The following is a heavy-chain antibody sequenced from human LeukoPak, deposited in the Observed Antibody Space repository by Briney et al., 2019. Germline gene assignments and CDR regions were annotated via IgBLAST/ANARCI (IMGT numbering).Heavy chain of an antibody. CDR3: VRHWAF. CDR1: GFTVNSNH. V-gene: IGHV3-66*04. Sequence: GVSLRLSCADSGFTVNSNHMSWVRQAPGKGLEWVSVIYSDSSTYYADSVKGRFTISRDNSKNTFYLQMNSLRAEDTALYYCVRHWAFWGQGTLVTVSS. D-gene: IGHD3-16*01. CDR2: IYSDSST. J-gene: IGHJ4*02.